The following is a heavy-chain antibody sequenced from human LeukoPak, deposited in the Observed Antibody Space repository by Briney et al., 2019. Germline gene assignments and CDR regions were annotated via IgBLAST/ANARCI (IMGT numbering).Heavy chain of an antibody. D-gene: IGHD2/OR15-2a*01. J-gene: IGHJ4*02. CDR2: ISDIGSI. CDR1: GGSISSYY. CDR3: AGHHPRNTVDF. Sequence: SETPSLTCTVSGGSISSYYWSWIRQPPGKGLEWIAYISDIGSINYNPSLKSRVTISLDTSKNQFSLKLSSVTAADTTVYYCAGHHPRNTVDFWGQGTLVTVSS. V-gene: IGHV4-59*08.